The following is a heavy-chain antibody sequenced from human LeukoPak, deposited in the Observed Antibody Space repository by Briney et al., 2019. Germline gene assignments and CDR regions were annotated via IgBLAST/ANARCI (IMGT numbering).Heavy chain of an antibody. V-gene: IGHV3-33*01. D-gene: IGHD3-10*01. CDR3: ARESRGELYAPPDY. CDR2: IWYNGRNE. CDR1: GFTFSSFG. Sequence: GGYLRLSCAASGFTFSSFGMHWVRQAPGKGPEWLAIIWYNGRNETYADSVKGRFTISRDNSKNTLYLYMNSLRAEDTAVYYCARESRGELYAPPDYWGQGTLVTVSS. J-gene: IGHJ4*02.